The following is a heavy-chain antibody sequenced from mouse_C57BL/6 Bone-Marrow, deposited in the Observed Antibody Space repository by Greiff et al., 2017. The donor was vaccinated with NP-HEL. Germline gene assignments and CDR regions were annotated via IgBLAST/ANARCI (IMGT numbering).Heavy chain of an antibody. Sequence: EVKLMDSGGGLVKPGGSLKLSCAASGFTFSSYAMSWVRQTPEKRLEWVATISDGGSYTYYPDNVKGRFTISRDNAKNNLYLQMSHLKSEDTAMYYCARDSSPYYFDYWGQGTTLTVSS. V-gene: IGHV5-4*01. CDR1: GFTFSSYA. J-gene: IGHJ2*01. CDR3: ARDSSPYYFDY. D-gene: IGHD1-1*01. CDR2: ISDGGSYT.